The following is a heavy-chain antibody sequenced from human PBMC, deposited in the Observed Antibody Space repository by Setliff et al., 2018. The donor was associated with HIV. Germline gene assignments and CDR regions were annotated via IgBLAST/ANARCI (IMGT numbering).Heavy chain of an antibody. CDR3: ARIFYYYYYMDV. CDR2: MNPNSGNT. V-gene: IGHV1-8*02. CDR1: GYTFKSND. J-gene: IGHJ6*03. Sequence: GASVKVSCKASGYTFKSNDINWVRQATGQGLEWMGWMNPNSGNTYYANSVKGRFSISRDNSKNTLYLQMGSLRAEDMAVYYCARIFYYYYYMDVWGKGTTVTVSS.